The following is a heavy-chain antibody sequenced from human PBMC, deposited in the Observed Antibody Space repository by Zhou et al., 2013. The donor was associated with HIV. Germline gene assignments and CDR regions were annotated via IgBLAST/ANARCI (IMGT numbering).Heavy chain of an antibody. V-gene: IGHV1-69*04. J-gene: IGHJ4*02. D-gene: IGHD2-2*01. CDR1: GGSFSSYA. CDR3: ARDPSGIVVLPAALGPY. CDR2: IIPILDIT. Sequence: QVQLVQSGAEVKKPGSSVKVSCKTSGGSFSSYAISWVXQAPGQGLEWMGRIIPILDITNYAQVFQGRVTITADKTTNTAYMELSSLRSEDTAMYYCARDPSGIVVLPAALGPYWGQGTLVTVSS.